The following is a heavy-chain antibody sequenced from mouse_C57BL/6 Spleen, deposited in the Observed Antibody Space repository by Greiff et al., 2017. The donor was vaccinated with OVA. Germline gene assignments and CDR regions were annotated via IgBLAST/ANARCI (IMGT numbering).Heavy chain of an antibody. D-gene: IGHD2-14*01. J-gene: IGHJ2*01. V-gene: IGHV2-2*01. CDR3: ARWSGTVDY. CDR1: GFSLTSYG. Sequence: VKLVESGPGLVQPSQSLSITCTVSGFSLTSYGVHWVRQSPGKGLEWLGVIWSGGSTDYNAAFISRLSISKDNSACQVFFQLYSLQSDHTAIYYSARWSGTVDYWGQGTTLTVSS. CDR2: IWSGGST.